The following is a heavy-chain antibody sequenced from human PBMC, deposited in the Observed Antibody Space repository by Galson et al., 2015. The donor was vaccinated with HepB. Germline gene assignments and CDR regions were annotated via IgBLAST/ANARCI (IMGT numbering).Heavy chain of an antibody. Sequence: SLRLSCAASGFTFDDCAMHWVRQAPGKGLEWVSGISWNSGSIGYADSVKGRFTISRDNAENSLYLQMNSLRAEDTALYYCAKGSLAAAGFNYFDYWGQGTLVTVSS. CDR3: AKGSLAAAGFNYFDY. CDR2: ISWNSGSI. CDR1: GFTFDDCA. D-gene: IGHD6-13*01. J-gene: IGHJ4*02. V-gene: IGHV3-9*01.